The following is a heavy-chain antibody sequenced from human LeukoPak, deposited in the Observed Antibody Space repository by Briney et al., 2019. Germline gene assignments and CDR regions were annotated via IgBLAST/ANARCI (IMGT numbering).Heavy chain of an antibody. D-gene: IGHD5-24*01. CDR1: AYPFTTSW. V-gene: IGHV5-51*01. J-gene: IGHJ4*02. CDR3: PDGRVY. Sequence: GESLKISCQGFAYPFTTSWIGWVRQLPGKGLEWTAIIYAGNSDAKYSPSFQGQVSISTDRSISTAYLHWSSLKASDTAIIIHPDGRVYWGQGTLVTVSS. CDR2: IYAGNSDA.